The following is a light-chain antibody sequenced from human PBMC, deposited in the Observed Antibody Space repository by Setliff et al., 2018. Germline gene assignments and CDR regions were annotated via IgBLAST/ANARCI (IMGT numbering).Light chain of an antibody. CDR2: DVS. V-gene: IGLV2-11*01. Sequence: QSALTQPRSVSGSPGQSVTISCTGTSSDVGGYNYVSWYQQHPGKAPKVMIYDVSKRPSGVPDRFSGSKSGNTASLTISGPQAEDEAEYYCCSYAGSYTYVFGTGTKVTV. CDR1: SSDVGGYNY. CDR3: CSYAGSYTYV. J-gene: IGLJ1*01.